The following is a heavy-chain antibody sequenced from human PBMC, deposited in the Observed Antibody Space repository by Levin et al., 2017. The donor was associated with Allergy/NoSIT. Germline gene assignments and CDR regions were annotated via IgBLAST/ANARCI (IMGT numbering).Heavy chain of an antibody. V-gene: IGHV3-21*01. J-gene: IGHJ4*02. CDR3: ARGTTTRQREDLFDY. D-gene: IGHD4-11*01. CDR2: ISTGSDHI. Sequence: PGGSLRLSCAASGFTFSSYSMNWVRQAPGKGREGVSSISTGSDHIYYADSVKGRFTISRDNAKNSLYLQMNSLRAEDTAVYYCARGTTTRQREDLFDYWGQGTLVIVSS. CDR1: GFTFSSYS.